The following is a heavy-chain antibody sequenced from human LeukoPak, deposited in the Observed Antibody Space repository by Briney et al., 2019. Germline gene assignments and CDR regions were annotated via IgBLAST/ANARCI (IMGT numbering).Heavy chain of an antibody. D-gene: IGHD1-26*01. J-gene: IGHJ4*02. V-gene: IGHV4-34*01. CDR2: INHSGST. CDR1: GGSISSYY. CDR3: ARAPPEWELLFDY. Sequence: PSETLSLTCTVSGGSISSYYWSWIRQPPGKGLEWIGEINHSGSTNYNPSLKSRVTISVDTSKNQFSLKLSSVTAADTAVYYCARAPPEWELLFDYWGQGTLVTVSS.